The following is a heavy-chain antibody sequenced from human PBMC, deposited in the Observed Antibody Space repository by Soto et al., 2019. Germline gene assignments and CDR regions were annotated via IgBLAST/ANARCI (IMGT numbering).Heavy chain of an antibody. CDR1: GFTFSSYA. CDR2: ISYDGSNK. D-gene: IGHD2-15*01. CDR3: ARDFLGSFDY. V-gene: IGHV3-30-3*01. Sequence: QVQLVEFGGVVVQPGRSLRLSCAASGFTFSSYAMHWVRLAPGKGLEWVAVISYDGSNKYYADYVKGRFTISRDNSKDALYLQMNSLRAEDTAVYYCARDFLGSFDYWGQGTLVTVSS. J-gene: IGHJ4*02.